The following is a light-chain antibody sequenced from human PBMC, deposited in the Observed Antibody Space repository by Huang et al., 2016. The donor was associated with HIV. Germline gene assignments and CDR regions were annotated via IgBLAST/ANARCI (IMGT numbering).Light chain of an antibody. Sequence: EIVMTQSPATLSVSPGERATLSCRASQSVNSNLAWYQQKPGQAPRLLIFGASHRATGTPARFSGSGSGTEFTLTISSLQSEDFAAYYCQEYDNWPPMYTFGQGTKLEIK. CDR2: GAS. CDR1: QSVNSN. V-gene: IGKV3D-15*01. CDR3: QEYDNWPPMYT. J-gene: IGKJ2*01.